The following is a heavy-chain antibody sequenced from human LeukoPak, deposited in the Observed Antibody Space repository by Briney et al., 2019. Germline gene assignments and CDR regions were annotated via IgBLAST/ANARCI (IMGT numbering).Heavy chain of an antibody. CDR2: INHSGST. V-gene: IGHV4-34*01. CDR1: GFTFSSYA. D-gene: IGHD6-6*01. CDR3: ARVVNSSSRVDY. Sequence: GSLRLSCAASGFTFSSYAMHWIRQPPGKGLEWIGEINHSGSTNYNPSLKSRVTISVDTSKNQFSLKLSSVTAADTAVYYCARVVNSSSRVDYWGQGTLVTVSS. J-gene: IGHJ4*02.